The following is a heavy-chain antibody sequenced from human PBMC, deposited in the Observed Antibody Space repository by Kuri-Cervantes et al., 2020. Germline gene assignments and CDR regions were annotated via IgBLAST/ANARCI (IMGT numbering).Heavy chain of an antibody. V-gene: IGHV4-61*05. D-gene: IGHD1-26*01. Sequence: GSLRLSCTVSGGSISSSSYYWSWIRQPPGKGLEWIGYIYYSGSTNYNPSLKSRVTMSVDTSKNQFSLKLSSVTAADTAVYYCARGYRGLLTYYFDYWGQGTLVTVSS. CDR1: GGSISSSSYY. J-gene: IGHJ4*02. CDR3: ARGYRGLLTYYFDY. CDR2: IYYSGST.